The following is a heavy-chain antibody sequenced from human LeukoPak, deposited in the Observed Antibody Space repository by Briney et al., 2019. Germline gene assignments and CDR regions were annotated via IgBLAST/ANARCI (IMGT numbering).Heavy chain of an antibody. CDR2: IKSKTDGGTT. J-gene: IGHJ4*02. D-gene: IGHD5-12*01. CDR3: TTDFSGYDYSGDY. CDR1: GFTFDNYN. V-gene: IGHV3-15*01. Sequence: PGGSLRLSCAASGFTFDNYNMSWVRQAPGKGLEWVGRIKSKTDGGTTDYAAPVKGRFTISRDDSKNTLYLQMNSLKTEDTAVYYCTTDFSGYDYSGDYWGQGTLVTVSS.